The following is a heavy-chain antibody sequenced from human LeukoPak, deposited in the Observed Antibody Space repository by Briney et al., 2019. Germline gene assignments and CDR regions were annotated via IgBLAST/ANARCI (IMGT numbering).Heavy chain of an antibody. D-gene: IGHD2-21*01. CDR1: GFTVSSNY. J-gene: IGHJ4*02. Sequence: GGSLRLSCAASGFTVSSNYMSWVRQAPEKGLEFVSGIYENGGTTYYADSVKGRFSISRDNSKNTLYLQMDSLGGEDTAVYYCAKDFRIGYSAHFDYWGQGALVTVSS. V-gene: IGHV3-53*01. CDR3: AKDFRIGYSAHFDY. CDR2: IYENGGTT.